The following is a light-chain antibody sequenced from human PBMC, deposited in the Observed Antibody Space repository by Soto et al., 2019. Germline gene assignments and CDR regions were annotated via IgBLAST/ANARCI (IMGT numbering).Light chain of an antibody. Sequence: DLQMTQSPSSLSASVGDTVTITCRASQSISSYLNWYQQSPGKAPKLLIYAASILQSGVPSRFSGSGSGTHFSLTISSLQSEDFATYYCQQSYNSLWTFGQGTRVEIK. CDR2: AAS. V-gene: IGKV1-39*01. J-gene: IGKJ1*01. CDR1: QSISSY. CDR3: QQSYNSLWT.